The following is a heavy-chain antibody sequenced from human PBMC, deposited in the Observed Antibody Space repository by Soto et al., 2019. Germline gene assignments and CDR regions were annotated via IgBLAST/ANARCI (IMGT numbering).Heavy chain of an antibody. CDR3: AKDLRPPVWNVWGSYRLYYYYYGMDV. CDR1: GFTFSSYG. Sequence: PGGSLRLSCAASGFTFSSYGMHWVRQAPGKGLEWVAVISYDGSNKYYADSVKGRFTISRDNSKNTLYLQMNSLRAEDTAVYYCAKDLRPPVWNVWGSYRLYYYYYGMDVWGQGTTVTVSS. CDR2: ISYDGSNK. J-gene: IGHJ6*02. D-gene: IGHD3-16*02. V-gene: IGHV3-30*18.